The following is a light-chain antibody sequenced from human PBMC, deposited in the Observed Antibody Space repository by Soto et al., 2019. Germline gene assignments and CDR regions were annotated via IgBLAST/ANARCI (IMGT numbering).Light chain of an antibody. V-gene: IGKV1-27*01. CDR3: QKYSSVIT. Sequence: DIQMTQSPSSLSASVGESVTITCRARQGISNFLAWYQQKPGKVPKLLISAASTVQSGVPSRFSGSGSGTDFTLTITSLQPEDVATYYCQKYSSVITFGQGTRLEIK. CDR1: QGISNF. CDR2: AAS. J-gene: IGKJ5*01.